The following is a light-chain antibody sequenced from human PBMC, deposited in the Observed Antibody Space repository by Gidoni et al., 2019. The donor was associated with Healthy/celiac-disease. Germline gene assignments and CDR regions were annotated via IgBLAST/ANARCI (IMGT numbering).Light chain of an antibody. CDR3: QQGA. V-gene: IGKV3-20*01. CDR2: GAS. CDR1: QSVSSTY. Sequence: EIVLTQSPGTLSLSPGERATLSCRASQSVSSTYLAWYQQKPGQAPRLLIYGASSRVTGVPDRFSGSGSGTDFTLTISRLEPEDFAVYYCQQGAFXQXTKVXMK. J-gene: IGKJ1*01.